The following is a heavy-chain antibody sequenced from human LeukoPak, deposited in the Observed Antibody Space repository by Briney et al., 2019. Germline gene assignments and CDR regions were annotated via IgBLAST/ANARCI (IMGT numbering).Heavy chain of an antibody. D-gene: IGHD1-1*01. J-gene: IGHJ5*02. CDR1: GGSISSYY. CDR2: IYTSGST. V-gene: IGHV4-4*07. CDR3: ARELERRAYNWFDP. Sequence: PSETLSLTCTVSGGSISSYYWSWIRQPAGKGLEWIGRIYTSGSTNYNPSLKSRVTMSVDTSKNQFSLKLSSVTAADTAVYYSARELERRAYNWFDPWGQGTLVTVSS.